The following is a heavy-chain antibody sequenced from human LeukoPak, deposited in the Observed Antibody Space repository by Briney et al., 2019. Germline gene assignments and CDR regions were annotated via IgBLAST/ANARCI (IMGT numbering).Heavy chain of an antibody. J-gene: IGHJ4*02. CDR1: GFTFSSYT. CDR2: ISSSSSYI. CDR3: AKGNTAMADFDY. D-gene: IGHD5-18*01. V-gene: IGHV3-21*01. Sequence: GGSLRLSCAASGFTFSSYTMNWVRQAPGKGLEWVSSISSSSSYIYYADSVKGRFTISRDYAKNSLYLQMNSLRAEDTAAYYCAKGNTAMADFDYWGQGTLVTVSS.